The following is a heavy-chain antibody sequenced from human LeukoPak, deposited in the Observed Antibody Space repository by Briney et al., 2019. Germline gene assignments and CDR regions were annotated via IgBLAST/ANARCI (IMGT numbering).Heavy chain of an antibody. D-gene: IGHD1-26*01. CDR3: ARVVGATIGLSRFDY. CDR2: INPNSGGT. CDR1: GYTFTGYY. Sequence: ASVKVSCKASGYTFTGYYMHWVRQAPGQGLEWMGWINPNSGGTNYAQKFQGRVTMTRDTSISTAYMELSRLRSDDTAVYYCARVVGATIGLSRFDYWGQGTLVTVSS. J-gene: IGHJ4*02. V-gene: IGHV1-2*02.